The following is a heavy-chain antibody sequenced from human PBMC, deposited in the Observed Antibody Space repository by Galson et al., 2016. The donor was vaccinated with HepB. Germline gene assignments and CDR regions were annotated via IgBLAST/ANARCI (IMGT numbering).Heavy chain of an antibody. J-gene: IGHJ4*01. Sequence: TLSLTCIFSGASVRSDNYYWSWIRQHPGKGLEWIGYIAYTGSTFNNPSLKSRVTMSVDTSENQFSLKVRSVTVADTAVYYCARTNSDHINYFFDYWGHGTLVTVST. CDR2: IAYTGST. V-gene: IGHV4-31*03. CDR3: ARTNSDHINYFFDY. D-gene: IGHD2-21*01. CDR1: GASVRSDNYY.